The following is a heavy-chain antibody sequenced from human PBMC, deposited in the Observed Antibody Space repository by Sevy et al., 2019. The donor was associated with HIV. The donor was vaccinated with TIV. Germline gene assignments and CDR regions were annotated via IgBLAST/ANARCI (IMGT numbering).Heavy chain of an antibody. CDR2: IYPGDSDT. Sequence: GESLKISCKGSGYSFTSYWIGWVRQMPGKGLEWMGIIYPGDSDTRYSPSFQGQVTISADKSIRTAYLKLSSLKASDTAMYYCASTLTVAGIATGAFDIWGQGTMVTVSS. CDR1: GYSFTSYW. J-gene: IGHJ3*02. V-gene: IGHV5-51*01. CDR3: ASTLTVAGIATGAFDI. D-gene: IGHD6-25*01.